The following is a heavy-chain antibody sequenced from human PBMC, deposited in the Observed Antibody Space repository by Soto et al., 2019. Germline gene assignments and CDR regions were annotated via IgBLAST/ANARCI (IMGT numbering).Heavy chain of an antibody. V-gene: IGHV4-39*01. CDR2: GYYNGGS. CDR3: ARLGDYFVGRGLDV. CDR1: GGSVSSGSYY. Sequence: PSETLSLTCSVSGGSVSSGSYYWAWIRQPPGKGLEWIGSGYYNGGSYYNPSLKSRVTISVDTSKNQFSLKLSSVTAADTAVYFCARLGDYFVGRGLDVWGQGTTVTVSS. D-gene: IGHD3-16*01. J-gene: IGHJ6*02.